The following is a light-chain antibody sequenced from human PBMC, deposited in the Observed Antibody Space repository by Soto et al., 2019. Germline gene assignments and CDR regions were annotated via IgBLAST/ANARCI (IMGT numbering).Light chain of an antibody. CDR3: CSYAGSSTYV. Sequence: QSALTQPASVSGSTGQSITISCTGTSSDVGRYNIVSWYQQHPGKAPKLMIYEGSKRPSGVSNRFSGSKSGNTASLTISGLQAEDEADYYCCSYAGSSTYVFGTGTKVT. CDR1: SSDVGRYNI. J-gene: IGLJ1*01. V-gene: IGLV2-23*01. CDR2: EGS.